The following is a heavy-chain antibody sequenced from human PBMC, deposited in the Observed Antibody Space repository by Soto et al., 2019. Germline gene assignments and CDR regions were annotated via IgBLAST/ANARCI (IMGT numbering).Heavy chain of an antibody. Sequence: HPGGSLRLSCEASGFTFSSYGMHWVRQAPGKGLEWVAVISYDGSNKYYADSVKGRFTISRDNSKNTLYLQMNSLRAEDTAVYYCAKDLWFGERAFDIWGQGTMVTVSS. V-gene: IGHV3-30*18. D-gene: IGHD3-10*01. CDR2: ISYDGSNK. CDR1: GFTFSSYG. J-gene: IGHJ3*02. CDR3: AKDLWFGERAFDI.